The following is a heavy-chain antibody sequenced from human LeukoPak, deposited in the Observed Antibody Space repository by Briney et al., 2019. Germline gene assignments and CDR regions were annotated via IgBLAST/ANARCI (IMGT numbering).Heavy chain of an antibody. CDR2: ISGSGGST. CDR3: AKVGSGWPEANY. J-gene: IGHJ4*02. V-gene: IGHV3-23*01. D-gene: IGHD6-19*01. Sequence: PGGSLRLSCAASGFSFSSYAMSWVRQAPGQGLEWVSAISGSGGSTYYADSVKDRFTISRDNSKNTLYLQMNSLRAEDTAVYYCAKVGSGWPEANYWGQGTLVTVSS. CDR1: GFSFSSYA.